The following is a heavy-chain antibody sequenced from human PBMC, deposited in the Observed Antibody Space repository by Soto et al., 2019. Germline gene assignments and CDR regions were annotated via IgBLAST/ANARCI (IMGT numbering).Heavy chain of an antibody. D-gene: IGHD6-13*01. V-gene: IGHV3-48*02. CDR1: GFTFSSYS. CDR3: AQIAAAGSETYYYYGMDV. CDR2: ISSSSSTI. J-gene: IGHJ6*02. Sequence: GGSLRLSCAASGFTFSSYSMNWVRQAPGKGLEWVSYISSSSSTIYYADSVKGRFTISRDNAKNSLYLQMNSLRDEDTAVYYCAQIAAAGSETYYYYGMDVWGQGTTVTVSS.